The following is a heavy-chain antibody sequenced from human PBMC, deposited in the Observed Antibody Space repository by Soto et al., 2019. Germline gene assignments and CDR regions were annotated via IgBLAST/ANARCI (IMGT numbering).Heavy chain of an antibody. CDR2: INSDGSST. V-gene: IGHV3-74*01. CDR3: ARDGAYCSGGSCYEVGRYGMDV. Sequence: GGSLRLSCAASGSTFSSYWMHWGRQAPGKGLVWVSRINSDGSSTSYADSVKGRFTISRDNAKNTLYLQMNSLRAEDAAVYYCARDGAYCSGGSCYEVGRYGMDVWGQGTTVTVSS. J-gene: IGHJ6*02. CDR1: GSTFSSYW. D-gene: IGHD2-15*01.